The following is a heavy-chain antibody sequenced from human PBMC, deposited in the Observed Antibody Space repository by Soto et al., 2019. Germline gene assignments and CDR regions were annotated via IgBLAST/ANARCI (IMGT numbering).Heavy chain of an antibody. J-gene: IGHJ3*02. CDR1: GFSVSNTY. Sequence: GGSLRLSCAVSGFSVSNTYMSWFRQAPGKGLEWISVIYRGRATCYEDSVKGRFTISRDDFRNTVYLQMNSVPTEDTAVDFCVRDRRDSSRGDSFETWGEGTMV. CDR2: IYRGRAT. D-gene: IGHD6-6*01. CDR3: VRDRRDSSRGDSFET. V-gene: IGHV3-53*01.